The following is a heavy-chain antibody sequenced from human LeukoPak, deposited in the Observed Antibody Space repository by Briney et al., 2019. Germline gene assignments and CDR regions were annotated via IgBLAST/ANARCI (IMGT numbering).Heavy chain of an antibody. D-gene: IGHD5-12*01. Sequence: SETLSLTCTVSGGSISSSSYYWGWIRQPPGKGLEWIGSIYYSGSTYYNPSLKSRVTISVDTSKNQFSLKLSSVTAADTAVYYCARRTLIVDIVATPSDDWGQGTLVTVSS. CDR1: GGSISSSSYY. CDR2: IYYSGST. V-gene: IGHV4-39*01. CDR3: ARRTLIVDIVATPSDD. J-gene: IGHJ4*02.